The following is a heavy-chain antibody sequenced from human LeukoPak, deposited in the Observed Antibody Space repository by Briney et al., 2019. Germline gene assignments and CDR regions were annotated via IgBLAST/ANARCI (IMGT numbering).Heavy chain of an antibody. V-gene: IGHV4-59*01. CDR3: ARNYGSGSLGFDY. CDR2: IYYSGST. CDR1: GGSISSYY. Sequence: SETLSLTCTVSGGSISSYYWSWIRQPPGKGLEWIGYIYYSGSTNYNPSLKSRVTISVDTSKNQFSLKLSSVTAADTAVYYCARNYGSGSLGFDYWGQGTLVTASS. D-gene: IGHD3-10*01. J-gene: IGHJ4*02.